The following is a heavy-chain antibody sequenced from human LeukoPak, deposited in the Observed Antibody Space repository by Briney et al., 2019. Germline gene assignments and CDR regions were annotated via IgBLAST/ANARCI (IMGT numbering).Heavy chain of an antibody. J-gene: IGHJ4*02. Sequence: GGSLRLSCAASGFTFTNYAMHWVRQAPGKGLEWVANILYDGSRKNYADSVKGRFSVYRDNAKNSLYLQMNSLRAEDTAVYYCAKNWGSLDYWGPGTLVTVSS. V-gene: IGHV3-30*18. CDR2: ILYDGSRK. CDR1: GFTFTNYA. D-gene: IGHD7-27*01. CDR3: AKNWGSLDY.